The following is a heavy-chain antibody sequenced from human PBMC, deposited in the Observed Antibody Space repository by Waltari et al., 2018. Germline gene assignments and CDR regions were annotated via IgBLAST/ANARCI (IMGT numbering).Heavy chain of an antibody. V-gene: IGHV3-43*02. D-gene: IGHD6-13*01. CDR3: TKEKRGSNWSVFDY. J-gene: IGHJ4*02. CDR2: IGSDGYRT. CDR1: GFTFSDYG. Sequence: VQLVESGGGEVQPGRSLGLSFAASGFTFSDYGIHWVRQAPGKGLEWVGLIGSDGYRTYYADSVKGRFTISRDNRKKSLYLQLNSVTTEDTALYYCTKEKRGSNWSVFDYWGLGTLVTVSS.